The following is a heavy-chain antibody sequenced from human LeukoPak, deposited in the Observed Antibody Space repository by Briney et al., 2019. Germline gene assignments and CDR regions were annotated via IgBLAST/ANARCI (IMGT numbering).Heavy chain of an antibody. J-gene: IGHJ4*02. V-gene: IGHV3-74*01. CDR3: ASGSSGWYGEI. Sequence: GGSLRLPCAASGFTFNNHWMHWVRQAPGKGLVWVSRINSDASTTNYVDSVKGRFTMSRDNAKNTLYLQMNSLRAEDTAVYHCASGSSGWYGEIWGQGTLVTVSS. CDR2: INSDASTT. D-gene: IGHD6-19*01. CDR1: GFTFNNHW.